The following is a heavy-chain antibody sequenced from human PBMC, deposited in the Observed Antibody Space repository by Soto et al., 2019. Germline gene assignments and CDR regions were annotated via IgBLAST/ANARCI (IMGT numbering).Heavy chain of an antibody. CDR3: GRGGFSTNWRFDY. J-gene: IGHJ4*02. D-gene: IGHD6-13*01. V-gene: IGHV3-33*01. Sequence: QVQLVESGGGVVQPGRSLRLSCAALGFTFRDYAMHWVPQAPGKGREWVASIWFDGATKYYADSVKGRFTISRDNSKNTVYLQMNSLRAEDSALYHCGRGGFSTNWRFDYWGQGTLVAVSS. CDR1: GFTFRDYA. CDR2: IWFDGATK.